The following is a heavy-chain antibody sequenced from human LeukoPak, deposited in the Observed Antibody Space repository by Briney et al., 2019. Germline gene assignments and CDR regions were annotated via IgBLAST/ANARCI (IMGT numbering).Heavy chain of an antibody. Sequence: GGSLRLSCAASGFTFSIYWMSWVRQAPGKGLEWVSGISAGADVIFYADPVKGRFTISRDNSKNTLYLQMNSLRAEDSAEYYCAKSLLTTATGTGRAFDIWGQGTMVTVSA. J-gene: IGHJ3*02. V-gene: IGHV3-23*01. CDR3: AKSLLTTATGTGRAFDI. CDR1: GFTFSIYW. CDR2: ISAGADVI. D-gene: IGHD1-1*01.